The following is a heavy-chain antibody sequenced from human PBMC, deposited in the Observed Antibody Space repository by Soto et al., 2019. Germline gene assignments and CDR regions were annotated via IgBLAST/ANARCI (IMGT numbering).Heavy chain of an antibody. CDR3: ATGRIVVVGSRAYYGMDV. CDR1: GGTLSNSA. CDR2: IIPVFGIV. D-gene: IGHD2-2*01. J-gene: IGHJ6*02. Sequence: QLQLAQSGADVKKAGSSMKVSCKASGGTLSNSAFSWVRQAPGQGLEWMGGIIPVFGIVNYAQKFQDRVTSTADESTSTAYMELRSLRSEDTAVYFCATGRIVVVGSRAYYGMDVWGQGTTVTV. V-gene: IGHV1-69*19.